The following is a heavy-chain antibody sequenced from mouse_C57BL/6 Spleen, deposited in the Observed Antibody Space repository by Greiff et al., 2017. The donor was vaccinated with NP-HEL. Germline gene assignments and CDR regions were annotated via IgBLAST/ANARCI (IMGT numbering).Heavy chain of an antibody. CDR1: GFTFSDYG. J-gene: IGHJ3*01. CDR2: ISSGSSTI. Sequence: EVQVVESGGGLVKPGGSLKLSCAASGFTFSDYGMHWVRQAPEKGLEWVAYISSGSSTIYYADTVKGRFTISRHNAKNTLFLQMTSLGSEDTAMYYCARSSLAWFAYWGQGTLVTVSA. D-gene: IGHD1-1*01. CDR3: ARSSLAWFAY. V-gene: IGHV5-17*01.